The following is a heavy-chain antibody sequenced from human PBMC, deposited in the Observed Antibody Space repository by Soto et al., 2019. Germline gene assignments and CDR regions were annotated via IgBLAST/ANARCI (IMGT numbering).Heavy chain of an antibody. CDR1: GFTLSRHT. D-gene: IGHD3-22*01. Sequence: GGSLSLSCAASGFTLSRHTMNWGRQAPGQGLEWVSFIGSRTSDIYYADSVKGRFTISRDNAKNSLYLDLTRLRAEDTAVYFCVRDYYDTSGYPNTFDMWGQGTMVTVSS. V-gene: IGHV3-21*01. CDR2: IGSRTSDI. J-gene: IGHJ3*02. CDR3: VRDYYDTSGYPNTFDM.